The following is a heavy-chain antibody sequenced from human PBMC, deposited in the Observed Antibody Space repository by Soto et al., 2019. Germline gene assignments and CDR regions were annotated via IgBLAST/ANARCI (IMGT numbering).Heavy chain of an antibody. J-gene: IGHJ4*02. CDR2: IYYSDSA. CDR1: GGSITKYY. CDR3: ASSGRYGY. D-gene: IGHD6-19*01. V-gene: IGHV4-59*01. Sequence: QVQLQESGPVLVKPSATLSLTCTVTGGSITKYYWSWIRQPPGKGLEWIGYIYYSDSATYNPSLKSRLTISVDTSKNQIYRSMTSVTATDTAVYYCASSGRYGYWGQGIMVTVSS.